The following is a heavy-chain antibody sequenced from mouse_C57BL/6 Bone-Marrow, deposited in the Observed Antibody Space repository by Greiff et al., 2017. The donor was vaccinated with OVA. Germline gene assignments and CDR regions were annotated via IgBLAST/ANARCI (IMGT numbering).Heavy chain of an antibody. D-gene: IGHD1-2*01. V-gene: IGHV1-50*01. CDR1: GYTFTSYW. Sequence: VQLQQSGAELVKPGASVKLSCKASGYTFTSYWMQWVKQRPGQGLEWIGEIDPSDSYTNYNQKFKGKATLTVDTSSSTAYMQLSSLTSEDSAVYYCARSLLRDFDYWGQGTTLTVSS. J-gene: IGHJ2*01. CDR3: ARSLLRDFDY. CDR2: IDPSDSYT.